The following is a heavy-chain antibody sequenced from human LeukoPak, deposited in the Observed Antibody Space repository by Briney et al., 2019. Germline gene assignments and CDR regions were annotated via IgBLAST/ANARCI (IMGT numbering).Heavy chain of an antibody. CDR1: VFSFTTYW. CDR3: ARALFPAPYPFDS. J-gene: IGHJ4*02. CDR2: IKQDGSDK. V-gene: IGHV3-7*05. Sequence: GGSLRLSCAASVFSFTTYWISWVRQAPGKGLEWVANIKQDGSDKYYVDSVKGRFTISRDNAKNSLYLQMNSLRAEDTAVYYCARALFPAPYPFDSWGQGTLVTVSS.